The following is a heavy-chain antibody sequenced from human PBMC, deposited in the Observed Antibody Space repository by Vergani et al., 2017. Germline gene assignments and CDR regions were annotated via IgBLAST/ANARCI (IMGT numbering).Heavy chain of an antibody. D-gene: IGHD1-1*01. J-gene: IGHJ6*03. V-gene: IGHV3-43*01. CDR2: ISWDGGST. CDR3: ARDFLTRVTTLDYYYMGV. CDR1: GFTFDDYT. Sequence: AASGFTFDDYTMHWVRQAPGKGLEWVSLISWDGGSTYYADSVKGRFTISRDNSKNTLYLEMNALRAEDTAVYYCARDFLTRVTTLDYYYMGVWGKGTTVTVSS.